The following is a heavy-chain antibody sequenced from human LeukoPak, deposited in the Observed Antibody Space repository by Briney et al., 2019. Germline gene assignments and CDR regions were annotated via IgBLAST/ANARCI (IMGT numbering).Heavy chain of an antibody. CDR1: GFTFTKFW. J-gene: IGHJ4*02. D-gene: IGHD2-21*02. Sequence: PGGSLRLSCEASGFTFTKFWMSWVRQAPGKGLEWVANIQEDGKKENYVDFVRGRFTISRDNAKNSIYLQMNSLRVEDTAVYYCAKDIVGGGDDYWGQGTLVIVSS. V-gene: IGHV3-7*03. CDR3: AKDIVGGGDDY. CDR2: IQEDGKKE.